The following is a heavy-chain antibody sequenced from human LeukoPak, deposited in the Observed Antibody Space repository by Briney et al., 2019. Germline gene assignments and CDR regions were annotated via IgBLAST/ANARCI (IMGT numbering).Heavy chain of an antibody. CDR1: GFSLSTSGMC. V-gene: IGHV2-70*11. CDR3: ARTRYSSGWPEYFQD. J-gene: IGHJ1*01. D-gene: IGHD6-19*01. CDR2: IDWDGDQ. Sequence: SGPTLVNPTQTLTLTCTFSGFSLSTSGMCVSWIPQPPGKALEWLARIDWDGDQYYSTSLKTRLTISKDTSKNQVVLTMTNMDPVDTAAYYCARTRYSSGWPEYFQDWGQGTLVTVSS.